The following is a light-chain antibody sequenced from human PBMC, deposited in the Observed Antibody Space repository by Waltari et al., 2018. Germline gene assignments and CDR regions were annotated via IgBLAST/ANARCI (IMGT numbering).Light chain of an antibody. J-gene: IGLJ1*01. CDR3: LLAYGDAQV. CDR1: TVAVTRAHY. Sequence: QAVVPQEPSLTVSPGGTVTLTCYPRTVAVTRAHYPYWFQQKPGQAPRTLIYDTTKKYSWTPARFSGSLLGGKAALTLSGAQPEDEAEYYCLLAYGDAQVFGTGTKVTVL. V-gene: IGLV7-46*01. CDR2: DTT.